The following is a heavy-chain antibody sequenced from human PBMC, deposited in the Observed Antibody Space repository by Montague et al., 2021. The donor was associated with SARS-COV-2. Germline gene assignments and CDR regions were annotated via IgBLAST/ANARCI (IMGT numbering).Heavy chain of an antibody. J-gene: IGHJ6*02. D-gene: IGHD3-10*01. CDR3: AKDSYYYGLGYGMDV. Sequence: SLRLSCAASEFTFSTSAMNWVRQAPGKGLEWVSGSSGSGGGTHYADSVKGRFTISRDNSKNVLYLQMNSLRAEDTALYYCAKDSYYYGLGYGMDVWGQGTTVTVSS. V-gene: IGHV3-23*01. CDR2: SSGSGGGT. CDR1: EFTFSTSA.